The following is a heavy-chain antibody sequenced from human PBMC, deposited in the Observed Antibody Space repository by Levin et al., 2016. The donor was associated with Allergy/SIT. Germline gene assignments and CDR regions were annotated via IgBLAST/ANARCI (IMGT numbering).Heavy chain of an antibody. D-gene: IGHD3-3*02. V-gene: IGHV3-74*01. Sequence: GESLKISCAASGFTFSSYWMHWVRQAPGKGLVWVSRINSDGSSTSYADSVKGRFTISRDNAKNTLYLQMNSLRAEDTAVYYCARASKRATHLLVGNMDVWGQGTTVTVSS. CDR3: ARASKRATHLLVGNMDV. CDR1: GFTFSSYW. J-gene: IGHJ6*02. CDR2: INSDGSST.